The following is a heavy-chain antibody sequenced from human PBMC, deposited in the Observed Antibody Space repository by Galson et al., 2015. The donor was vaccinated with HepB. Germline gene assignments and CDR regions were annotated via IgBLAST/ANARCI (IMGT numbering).Heavy chain of an antibody. Sequence: QSGAEVKKPGESLRISCKGSGYSFTSYWISWVRQMPGKGLEWMGRIDPSDSYTNYSPSFQGHVTISADKSISTAYLQWSSLKAPDTAMYYCARQWAYYDILTGQARGDDAFDIWGQGTMVTVSS. CDR3: ARQWAYYDILTGQARGDDAFDI. D-gene: IGHD3-9*01. CDR2: IDPSDSYT. V-gene: IGHV5-10-1*01. CDR1: GYSFTSYW. J-gene: IGHJ3*02.